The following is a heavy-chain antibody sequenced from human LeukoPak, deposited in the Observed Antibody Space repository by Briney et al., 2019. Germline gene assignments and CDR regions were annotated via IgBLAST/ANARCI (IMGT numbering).Heavy chain of an antibody. CDR1: GFTFSSYG. CDR2: IRFDGSNK. V-gene: IGHV3-30*02. CDR3: AELSSTINGGV. Sequence: GGSLRLSCAASGFTFSSYGKQWVRQGPRKGLGWVAFIRFDGSNKYYADSVKGRFPLSRENAQNSLYISMYSLRAQSTAAYNCAELSSTINGGVWGKGTTVTISS. D-gene: IGHD2-2*01. J-gene: IGHJ6*04.